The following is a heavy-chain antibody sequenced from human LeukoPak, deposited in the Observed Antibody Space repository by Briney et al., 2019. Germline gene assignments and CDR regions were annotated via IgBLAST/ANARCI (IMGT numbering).Heavy chain of an antibody. Sequence: PSETLSLTCTVSGGSISSYYGSWIRQPAGEGLEWIGRIYTSGGTNYNPSLESRVTMSVDTSKNQFSLKLSSVTAADTAVYYCARDSSGYYSTYYYYYMDVWGKGTTVTVSS. V-gene: IGHV4-4*07. J-gene: IGHJ6*03. CDR2: IYTSGGT. CDR3: ARDSSGYYSTYYYYYMDV. CDR1: GGSISSYY. D-gene: IGHD3-22*01.